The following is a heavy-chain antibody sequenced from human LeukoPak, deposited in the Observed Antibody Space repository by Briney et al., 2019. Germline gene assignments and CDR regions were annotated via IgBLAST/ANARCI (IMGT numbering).Heavy chain of an antibody. CDR3: AREMEVGQYDAFDI. V-gene: IGHV3-30*02. D-gene: IGHD1-26*01. CDR1: GFTFSSYG. J-gene: IGHJ3*02. Sequence: PGGSLRLSCAASGFTFSSYGMHWVRQAPGKGLEWVAFIRYDGSNKYYADSVKGRFTISRDNSKNTLYLQMNSLRAEDTAVYYCAREMEVGQYDAFDIWGQGEMVTVSS. CDR2: IRYDGSNK.